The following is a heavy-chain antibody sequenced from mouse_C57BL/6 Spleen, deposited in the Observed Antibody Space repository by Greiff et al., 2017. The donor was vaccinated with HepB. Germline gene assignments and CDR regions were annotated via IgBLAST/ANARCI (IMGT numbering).Heavy chain of an antibody. J-gene: IGHJ4*01. V-gene: IGHV5-12*01. Sequence: EVHLVESGGGLVQPGGSLKLSCAASGFTFSDYYMYWVRQTPEKRLEWVAYISNGGGSTYYPDTVKGRFTISRDNAKNTLYLQMSRLKSEDTAMYYCARRYGSSHYYAMDYWGQGTSVTVSS. CDR1: GFTFSDYY. CDR2: ISNGGGST. CDR3: ARRYGSSHYYAMDY. D-gene: IGHD1-1*01.